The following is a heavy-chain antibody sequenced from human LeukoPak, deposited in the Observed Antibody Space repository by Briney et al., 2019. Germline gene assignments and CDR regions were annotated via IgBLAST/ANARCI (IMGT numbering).Heavy chain of an antibody. V-gene: IGHV3-49*04. J-gene: IGHJ4*02. CDR1: GFTFGDYA. D-gene: IGHD3-10*01. CDR3: TRDRLWFGELGYYFDY. Sequence: GSLRLPCTASGFTFGDYAMSWVRQAPGKGLEWVGFIRSKAYGGTTEYAASVKGRFTISRDDSKSIAYLQMNSLKTEDTAVYYCTRDRLWFGELGYYFDYWGQGTLVTVSS. CDR2: IRSKAYGGTT.